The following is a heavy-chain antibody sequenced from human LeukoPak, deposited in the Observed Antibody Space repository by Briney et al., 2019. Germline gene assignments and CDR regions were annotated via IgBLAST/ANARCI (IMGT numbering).Heavy chain of an antibody. D-gene: IGHD6-13*01. Sequence: GGSLRLSCAASGFTFAGYAMTWVRQAPGKGLEWVSLISGSGGRTHYADSVKGRFTTSRDNSQNTLYLQMNSLRAEDTAVYYCAGSSSWYTTPGYFDYWGQGTLVTVSS. J-gene: IGHJ4*02. CDR3: AGSSSWYTTPGYFDY. CDR2: ISGSGGRT. CDR1: GFTFAGYA. V-gene: IGHV3-23*01.